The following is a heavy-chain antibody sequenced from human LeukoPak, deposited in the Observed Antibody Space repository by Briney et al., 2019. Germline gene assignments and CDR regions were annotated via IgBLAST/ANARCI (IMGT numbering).Heavy chain of an antibody. CDR1: GGTFSSYA. CDR2: IIPIFGTA. Sequence: ASVKVSCQASGGTFSSYAISWVRQAPGQGLEWMGGIIPIFGTANYAQKFQGRVTITTDESTSTAYMELSSLRSEDTAVYYRARTGGDCSSGLCYYAMDVWGQGTTVTVS. J-gene: IGHJ6*02. CDR3: ARTGGDCSSGLCYYAMDV. D-gene: IGHD2-21*02. V-gene: IGHV1-69*05.